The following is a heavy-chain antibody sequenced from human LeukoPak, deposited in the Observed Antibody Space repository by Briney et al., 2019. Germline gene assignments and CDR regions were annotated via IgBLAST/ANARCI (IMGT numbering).Heavy chain of an antibody. CDR3: ARGSYSSSWYGSEYFQH. V-gene: IGHV3-74*01. Sequence: GGSLRLSCAASGFTFGSYWMHWVRQAPGKGLVWVSRINSDGSTTNYADSVKGRFTISRDNAKNTLYLQMNSLRAEDTAVYYCARGSYSSSWYGSEYFQHWGQGTLVTVSS. D-gene: IGHD6-13*01. CDR2: INSDGSTT. CDR1: GFTFGSYW. J-gene: IGHJ1*01.